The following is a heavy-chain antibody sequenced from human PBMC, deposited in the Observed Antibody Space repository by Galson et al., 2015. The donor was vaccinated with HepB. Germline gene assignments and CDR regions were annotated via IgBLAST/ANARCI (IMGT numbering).Heavy chain of an antibody. CDR2: ISYDGSNK. CDR1: GFTFSSYG. V-gene: IGHV3-30*18. CDR3: AKDPKYQLLWGSYYYYGMDV. J-gene: IGHJ6*02. Sequence: SLRLSCAASGFTFSSYGMHWVRQAPGKGLEWVAVISYDGSNKYYADSVKGRFTISRDNSKNTLYLQMNSLRAEDTAVYYCAKDPKYQLLWGSYYYYGMDVWGQGTTVTVSS. D-gene: IGHD2-2*01.